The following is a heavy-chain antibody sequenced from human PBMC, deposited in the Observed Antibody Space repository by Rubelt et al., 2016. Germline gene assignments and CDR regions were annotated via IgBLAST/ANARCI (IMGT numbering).Heavy chain of an antibody. CDR2: IHHSGAT. CDR3: ARPRLPDYYTTFDY. CDR1: GGSFSGYN. J-gene: IGHJ4*02. V-gene: IGHV4-34*01. D-gene: IGHD3-9*01. Sequence: QVHLQQWGAGLLKPSETLSLTCAVYGGSFSGYNWSWIRQSPGKGLEWIGEIHHSGATNYNPSPKSRVTMSGDTPKNQFSLELTLGTAADTAVYYFARPRLPDYYTTFDYWGQGSLLTVSS.